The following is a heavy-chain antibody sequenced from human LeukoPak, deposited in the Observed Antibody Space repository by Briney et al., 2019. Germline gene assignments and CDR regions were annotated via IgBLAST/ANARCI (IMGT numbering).Heavy chain of an antibody. Sequence: GGSLRLSCAASGFTFSSYGMHWVRQAPGKGLEWVSGISGSGGDTYYADSVKGRFTITRDNSKNTLYLQLNSLRVEDTAVYYCAKGGYSSSWYAGNWFDPWGQGTLVTVSS. V-gene: IGHV3-23*01. CDR1: GFTFSSYG. D-gene: IGHD6-13*01. J-gene: IGHJ5*02. CDR2: ISGSGGDT. CDR3: AKGGYSSSWYAGNWFDP.